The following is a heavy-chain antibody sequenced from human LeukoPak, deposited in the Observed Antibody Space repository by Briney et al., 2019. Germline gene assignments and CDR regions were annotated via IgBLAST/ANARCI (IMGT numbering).Heavy chain of an antibody. CDR2: IYYSGST. Sequence: PSETLSLTCTVSGGSISSNNYYWGWIRQPPGKGLEWIGSIYYSGSTYYNPSLKSRVTISVDTSKNQFSLKLSSVTAADTAVYYCARNPNYDILTGYYTRHFDYWGQGTLVTVSS. J-gene: IGHJ4*02. D-gene: IGHD3-9*01. V-gene: IGHV4-39*01. CDR1: GGSISSNNYY. CDR3: ARNPNYDILTGYYTRHFDY.